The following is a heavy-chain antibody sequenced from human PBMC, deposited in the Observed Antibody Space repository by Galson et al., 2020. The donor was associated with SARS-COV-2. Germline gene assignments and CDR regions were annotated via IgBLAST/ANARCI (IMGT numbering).Heavy chain of an antibody. Sequence: SETLSLTCTVSGGSISSYYWSWIRQPPGKGLEWIGYIYYSGSTNYNPSLKSRVTISVDTSKNQFSLKLSSVTAADTAVYYCARVDYGDYVDYWGQGTLVTVSS. CDR1: GGSISSYY. CDR3: ARVDYGDYVDY. D-gene: IGHD4-17*01. CDR2: IYYSGST. V-gene: IGHV4-59*01. J-gene: IGHJ4*02.